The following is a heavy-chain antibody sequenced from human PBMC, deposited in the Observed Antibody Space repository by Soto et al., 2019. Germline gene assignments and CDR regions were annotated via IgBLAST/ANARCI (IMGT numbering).Heavy chain of an antibody. Sequence: QVQVVESGGGVVQPGRSLRLSCAASGFTFSSFSMHWVRQAPGKGLEWVSLIWYDGSKSSYGDSVKGRFTISRDNSRNTVYLQMNSLRADDTAVYYCARDASYYSLWSGYYPSRNGMDVWGQGTTVTVSS. CDR2: IWYDGSKS. V-gene: IGHV3-33*01. CDR1: GFTFSSFS. D-gene: IGHD3-3*01. CDR3: ARDASYYSLWSGYYPSRNGMDV. J-gene: IGHJ6*02.